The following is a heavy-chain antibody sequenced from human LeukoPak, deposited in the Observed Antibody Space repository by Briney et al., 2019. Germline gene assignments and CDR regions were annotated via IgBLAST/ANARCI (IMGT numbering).Heavy chain of an antibody. Sequence: GGSLRLSCAPPGFTFRSYAMSWVRQAPGKGLEWVSAISSSGGTTYYADSVKGRFTISRDNSKNTLYLLMNGLRAEDTAVYYCAKEGDYWGQGTLVTVSS. CDR2: ISSSGGTT. CDR3: AKEGDY. J-gene: IGHJ4*02. CDR1: GFTFRSYA. V-gene: IGHV3-23*01.